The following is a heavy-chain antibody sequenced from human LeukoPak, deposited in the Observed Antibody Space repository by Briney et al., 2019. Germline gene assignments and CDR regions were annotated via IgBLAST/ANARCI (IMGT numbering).Heavy chain of an antibody. V-gene: IGHV1-69*05. CDR1: EATFTSYA. CDR2: TIPIFVTA. Sequence: GSSVKVSCKPPEATFTSYATSWVRQAPGQWLGWMGRTIPIFVTANSAQTFHGSVTITTDEPTSTAYMELSSLRSEDTTVYYCERALLPSGDIVVVPAADIDYWGQGTLVTVSS. J-gene: IGHJ4*02. CDR3: ERALLPSGDIVVVPAADIDY. D-gene: IGHD2-2*01.